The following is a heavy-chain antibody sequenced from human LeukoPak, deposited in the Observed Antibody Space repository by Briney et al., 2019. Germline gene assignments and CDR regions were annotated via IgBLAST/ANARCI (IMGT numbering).Heavy chain of an antibody. Sequence: ASVKVSCKASGYSFTSHYMHWVRQAPGQGLEWMGYIHPYRGVTNYAHKFHGRVTLTRDTSINTAYMELSSLRSDDTAVYYCARVRGQQLGVIDYWGQGTLVTVSS. CDR3: ARVRGQQLGVIDY. CDR1: GYSFTSHY. CDR2: IHPYRGVT. V-gene: IGHV1-2*07. J-gene: IGHJ4*02. D-gene: IGHD3-10*01.